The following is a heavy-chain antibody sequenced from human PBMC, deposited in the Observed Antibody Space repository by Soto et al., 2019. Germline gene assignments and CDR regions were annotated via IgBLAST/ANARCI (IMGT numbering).Heavy chain of an antibody. CDR2: IYPGDSDT. Sequence: PGESLKISCKVSGYSFTSYWIGWVRQMPGKGLEWMGIIYPGDSDTRYSPSFQGQVTISADKSISTAYLQWSSLKASDTAMYYCARVDSYCSSTSCYWGIAYYGMQVLGQGTTVTGSS. CDR1: GYSFTSYW. V-gene: IGHV5-51*01. J-gene: IGHJ6*02. D-gene: IGHD2-2*01. CDR3: ARVDSYCSSTSCYWGIAYYGMQV.